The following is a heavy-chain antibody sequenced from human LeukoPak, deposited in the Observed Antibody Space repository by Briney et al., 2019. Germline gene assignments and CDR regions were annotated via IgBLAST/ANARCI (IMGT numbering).Heavy chain of an antibody. Sequence: GGSLRLSCAVSGFTFAGHGMSWVRQAPGKGLEWVSGISERGDNTYYADSVKGRFTVSRDNSKNILYLQMNSLRADDTAVYFCAKDSSDSWLPDYWGQGTLVIVSS. CDR3: AKDSSDSWLPDY. CDR1: GFTFAGHG. J-gene: IGHJ4*02. D-gene: IGHD6-13*01. CDR2: ISERGDNT. V-gene: IGHV3-23*01.